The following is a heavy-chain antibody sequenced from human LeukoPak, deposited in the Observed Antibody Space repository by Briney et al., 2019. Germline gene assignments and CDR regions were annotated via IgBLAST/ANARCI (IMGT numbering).Heavy chain of an antibody. Sequence: GTVKISCKVSGYTFSDYCMNWVRQAPGKGLEWMGLVDPEDGEKIYAEKVQGRVTITADTSTDTAYMELRSMISAGKAGDFLEKGAGRTGPKNRFDTDDRGQ. D-gene: IGHD1-14*01. J-gene: IGHJ4*02. CDR2: VDPEDGEK. CDR3: EKGAGRTGPKNRFDTDD. CDR1: GYTFSDYC. V-gene: IGHV1-69-2*01.